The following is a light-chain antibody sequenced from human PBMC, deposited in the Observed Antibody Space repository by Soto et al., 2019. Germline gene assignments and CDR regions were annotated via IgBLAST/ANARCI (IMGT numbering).Light chain of an antibody. V-gene: IGKV3-20*01. CDR2: GAS. Sequence: EIVLTQSPGTLSLSPGERATLSCRASQSVSSNYLAWYQQKPGQAPRLLIYGASSRATGIPDRFSGSGSGTDFTLTISRLEPEDFAVYYCQQYGRSPRTFGQGTKLEIK. CDR1: QSVSSNY. CDR3: QQYGRSPRT. J-gene: IGKJ2*01.